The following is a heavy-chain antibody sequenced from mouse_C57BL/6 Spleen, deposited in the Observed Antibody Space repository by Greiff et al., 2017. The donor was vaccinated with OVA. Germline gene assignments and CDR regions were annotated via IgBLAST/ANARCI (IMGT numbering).Heavy chain of an antibody. Sequence: QVQLQQPGAELVRPGSSVKLSCKASGYTFTSYWMHWVKQRPIQGLEWIGNIDPSDSETPYNQKFKDKATLTVDKSSSTAYMQLSSLTSEDSAVYDCARGDYDDYEAWFAYWGQGTLVTVSA. V-gene: IGHV1-52*01. CDR2: IDPSDSET. CDR3: ARGDYDDYEAWFAY. J-gene: IGHJ3*01. D-gene: IGHD2-13*01. CDR1: GYTFTSYW.